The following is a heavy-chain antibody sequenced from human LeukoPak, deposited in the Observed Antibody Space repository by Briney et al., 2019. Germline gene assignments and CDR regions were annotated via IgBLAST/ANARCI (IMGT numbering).Heavy chain of an antibody. CDR1: GFTFSTYT. D-gene: IGHD3-3*01. Sequence: GGSLRLSCAASGFTFSTYTMNWVRQTPGKGLEWVSVIYSGGSTYYADSVKGRFTISRDNSKNTLYLQMNSLRAEDTAVYYCARDLLEWYFDYWGQGTLVTVSS. J-gene: IGHJ4*02. CDR2: IYSGGST. CDR3: ARDLLEWYFDY. V-gene: IGHV3-66*01.